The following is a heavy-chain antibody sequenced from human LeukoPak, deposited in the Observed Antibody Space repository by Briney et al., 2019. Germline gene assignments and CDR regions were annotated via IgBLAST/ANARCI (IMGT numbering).Heavy chain of an antibody. CDR3: ASVEMATRGVDY. CDR2: IIPIFGTA. D-gene: IGHD5-24*01. V-gene: IGHV1-69*05. Sequence: ASVKVSCKASGGTFSSYAISWVRQAPGQGLEWMGGIIPIFGTANYAQKFQGRVTITTDESTSTAYMELSSLRSEDTAVYYCASVEMATRGVDYWGQGTLVTVSS. CDR1: GGTFSSYA. J-gene: IGHJ4*02.